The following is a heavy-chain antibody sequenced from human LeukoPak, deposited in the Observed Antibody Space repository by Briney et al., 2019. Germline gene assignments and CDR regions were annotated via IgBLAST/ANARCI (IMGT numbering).Heavy chain of an antibody. J-gene: IGHJ5*02. V-gene: IGHV3-30-3*01. CDR3: ARDTDWSSFDP. CDR1: GFTFSSYA. CDR2: ISYDGSNK. Sequence: GRSLRLSCAASGFTFSSYAMHWVRQAPGKGLEWVAVISYDGSNKYYADSVKGRFTISRDNSKNTLYLQMNSLRAEDTAVYYCARDTDWSSFDPWGQGTLVTVSS. D-gene: IGHD3/OR15-3a*01.